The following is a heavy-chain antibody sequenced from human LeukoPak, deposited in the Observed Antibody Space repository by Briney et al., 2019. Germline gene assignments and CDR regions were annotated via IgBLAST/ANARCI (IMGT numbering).Heavy chain of an antibody. Sequence: PSETLSLTCTVSGGSISSYYWSWIRQPPGKGLEWIGYIYYSGSTNYNPSLKSRVTISVDTSKNQFSLKLSSVTAADTAVYYCARGEYSSSPPYYYYYGMDVWGQGTTVTVSS. J-gene: IGHJ6*02. CDR1: GGSISSYY. CDR3: ARGEYSSSPPYYYYYGMDV. CDR2: IYYSGST. D-gene: IGHD6-6*01. V-gene: IGHV4-59*01.